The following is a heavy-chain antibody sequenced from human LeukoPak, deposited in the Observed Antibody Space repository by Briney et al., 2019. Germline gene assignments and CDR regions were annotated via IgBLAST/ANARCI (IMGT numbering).Heavy chain of an antibody. Sequence: PSETLSLTCTVSDYSIKNTYYWGWIRQPPGKGLEWIASIYQSGHTYYNPSLKSRLTISVDTSKNQFSLKLISVTAADTAVYYCARGVGSGYTDYWGQGALVTVSS. J-gene: IGHJ4*02. D-gene: IGHD3-22*01. CDR1: DYSIKNTYY. CDR3: ARGVGSGYTDY. CDR2: IYQSGHT. V-gene: IGHV4-38-2*02.